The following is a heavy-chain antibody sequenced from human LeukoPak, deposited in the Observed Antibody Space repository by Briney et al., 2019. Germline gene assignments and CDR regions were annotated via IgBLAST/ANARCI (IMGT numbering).Heavy chain of an antibody. CDR3: ARDAPYDSSGYYPDRYYYYGMDV. V-gene: IGHV1-2*02. Sequence: ASVKVSSTASGSTFTPYYMHWARQAAGQGLEWMGWINPNSGGTNYAQKFQGRVTMTRDTSISTAYMELSRLRSDDTAVYYCARDAPYDSSGYYPDRYYYYGMDVWGQGTTVTVSS. CDR1: GSTFTPYY. J-gene: IGHJ6*02. D-gene: IGHD3-22*01. CDR2: INPNSGGT.